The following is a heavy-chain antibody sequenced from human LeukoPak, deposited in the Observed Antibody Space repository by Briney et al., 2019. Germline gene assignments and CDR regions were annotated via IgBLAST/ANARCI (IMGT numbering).Heavy chain of an antibody. CDR3: TTEYFGGFEY. D-gene: IGHD3-16*01. CDR1: TFTKAW. V-gene: IGHV3-15*07. Sequence: GGSLRLSCVVSTFTKAWMNWVRQAPGKGLEWVGRVKNRGDGRTTDYAAPVKGRFIISRDDSKKTVYLQMDSLKTEDTAVYFCTTEYFGGFEYWGQGTPVTVSS. J-gene: IGHJ4*02. CDR2: VKNRGDGRTT.